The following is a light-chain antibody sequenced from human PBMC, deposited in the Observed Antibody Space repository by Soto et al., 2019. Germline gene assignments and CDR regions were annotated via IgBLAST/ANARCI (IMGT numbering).Light chain of an antibody. CDR1: SSDVGGYNY. CDR2: DVT. J-gene: IGLJ2*01. V-gene: IGLV2-14*01. Sequence: HSALTQPASVSGSPGQSITISCTGSSSDVGGYNYVSWYQQHPGKAPKLMIYDVTNRPSGVSNRFSVSKSGNTASLTISGLQTEDEADYYCSSYTNTKAVVFGGGTKLTVL. CDR3: SSYTNTKAVV.